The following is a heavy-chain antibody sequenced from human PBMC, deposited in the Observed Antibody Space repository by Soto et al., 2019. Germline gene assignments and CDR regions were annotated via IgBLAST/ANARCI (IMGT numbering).Heavy chain of an antibody. V-gene: IGHV4-31*03. CDR2: IYYSGST. D-gene: IGHD6-13*01. CDR3: ARASELAAAGTNRAFDY. J-gene: IGHJ4*02. Sequence: SETLSLTCTVSGGSISSGGYYWSWIRQHPGKGPEWIGYIYYSGSTYYNPSLKSRVTISVDTSKNQFSLKLSSVTAADTAVYYCARASELAAAGTNRAFDYWGQGTLVTVSS. CDR1: GGSISSGGYY.